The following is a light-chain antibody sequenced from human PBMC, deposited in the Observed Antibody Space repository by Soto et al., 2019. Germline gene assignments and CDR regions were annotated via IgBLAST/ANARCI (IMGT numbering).Light chain of an antibody. CDR2: AIS. CDR1: QAIRND. Sequence: AIPMTQSPSSLSASVGDRVTTTCRASQAIRNDLGWYQQKPGKAPRLLIYAISSLHSGVPSRFSGSGSGTNFTLTISSLQPEDFATYYCLQDNNYPWTFGQGTRVEIK. J-gene: IGKJ1*01. CDR3: LQDNNYPWT. V-gene: IGKV1-6*01.